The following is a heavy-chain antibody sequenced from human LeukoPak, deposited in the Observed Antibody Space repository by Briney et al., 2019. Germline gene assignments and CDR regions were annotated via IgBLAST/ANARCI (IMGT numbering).Heavy chain of an antibody. J-gene: IGHJ4*02. CDR1: GFTFSNYS. Sequence: PGGSLRLSCAASGFTFSNYSMPWVRQPPGKGLKWVATIKQDGSEKYYVDSVKGRFTISRDNAKDSVNLQMNSLRIRDTAVYYRADVNNRPNSAETPPGVEDNWRQGTLVTVSS. D-gene: IGHD1-14*01. CDR3: ADVNNRPNSAETPPGVEDN. CDR2: IKQDGSEK. V-gene: IGHV3-7*01.